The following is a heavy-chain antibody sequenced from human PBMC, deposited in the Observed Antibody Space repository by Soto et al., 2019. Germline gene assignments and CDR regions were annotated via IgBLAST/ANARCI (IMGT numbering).Heavy chain of an antibody. CDR1: GVTFSSYG. Sequence: GRSLRLSCAASGVTFSSYGMHWVRQAPGKGLEWVAVISYDGSNKYYADSVKGRFTISRDNSKNTLYLQMNSLRAEDTAVYYCAKAREWELLRFDYWGQGTLVTVSS. J-gene: IGHJ4*02. CDR2: ISYDGSNK. CDR3: AKAREWELLRFDY. V-gene: IGHV3-30*18. D-gene: IGHD1-26*01.